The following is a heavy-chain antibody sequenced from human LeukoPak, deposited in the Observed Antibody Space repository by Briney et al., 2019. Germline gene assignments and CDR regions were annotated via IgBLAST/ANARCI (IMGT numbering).Heavy chain of an antibody. J-gene: IGHJ6*03. CDR2: IYTSGST. Sequence: SETLSLTCTVSGGSISSGSYYWSWIRQPAGKGLEWIARIYTSGSTNYNPSLKSRVTISVDTSKNQFSLMLSSVTAADTAVYYCARDTRFSRPRYYYMDVWGKGTTVTVSS. V-gene: IGHV4-61*02. CDR1: GGSISSGSYY. CDR3: ARDTRFSRPRYYYMDV. D-gene: IGHD6-6*01.